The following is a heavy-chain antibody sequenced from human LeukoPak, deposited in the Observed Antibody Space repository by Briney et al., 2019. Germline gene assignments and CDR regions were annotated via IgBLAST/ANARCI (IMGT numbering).Heavy chain of an antibody. J-gene: IGHJ4*02. Sequence: ASVKVSCKASGYTFTSYGISWVRQAPGQGLEWLGWVSIYNDNTNYAREFQDRITMTTDISTSTAYMELKSLTSDDTAVYFCARTGHYRFDYWGQGTLVTVSS. D-gene: IGHD3-9*01. CDR2: VSIYNDNT. CDR3: ARTGHYRFDY. V-gene: IGHV1-18*01. CDR1: GYTFTSYG.